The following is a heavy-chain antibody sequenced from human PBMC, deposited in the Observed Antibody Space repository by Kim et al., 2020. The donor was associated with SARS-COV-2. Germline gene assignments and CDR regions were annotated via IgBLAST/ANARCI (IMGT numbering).Heavy chain of an antibody. CDR1: GFTFSSYA. V-gene: IGHV3-30*04. CDR2: ISYDGSNK. CDR3: ARDKARKQQLVPGMDV. D-gene: IGHD6-13*01. Sequence: GGSLRLSCAASGFTFSSYALNWVRQAPGKGLEWVAVISYDGSNKYYADSGKGRFTIFRDNSKNVLYLQMHSRRAEDTVVYYCARDKARKQQLVPGMDVWGEGSTSTDSS. J-gene: IGHJ6*04.